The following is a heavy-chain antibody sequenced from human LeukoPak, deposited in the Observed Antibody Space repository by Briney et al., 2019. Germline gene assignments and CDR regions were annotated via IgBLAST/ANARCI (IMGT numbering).Heavy chain of an antibody. D-gene: IGHD3-16*01. CDR1: GFTFDDYA. Sequence: GGSLRLSCAASGFTFDDYAMHWVRQAPGKGLEWVSLISWDGGSTYYADSVKGRFTISRDNSKNSLYLQMNSLRAEDTALYYCAKDFTAEYVWGSYSYGYYGMDVWGEGTTVTVSS. J-gene: IGHJ6*04. CDR2: ISWDGGST. CDR3: AKDFTAEYVWGSYSYGYYGMDV. V-gene: IGHV3-43D*04.